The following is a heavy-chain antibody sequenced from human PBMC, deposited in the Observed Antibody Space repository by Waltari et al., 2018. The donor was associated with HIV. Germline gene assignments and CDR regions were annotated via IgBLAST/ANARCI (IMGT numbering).Heavy chain of an antibody. CDR3: ASEWGEY. Sequence: LDQSGGGVVHPGGSLRLSCAATGLNFRSHGMQWVRQAPGKGVEWVEKIWNDDRNFYGDSMKGRFTISRDLSKNTVYLRMTGLRSDDTATYYCASEWGEYWGPGTLVSV. CDR2: IWNDDRN. V-gene: IGHV3-33*08. CDR1: GLNFRSHG. J-gene: IGHJ4*02. D-gene: IGHD1-26*01.